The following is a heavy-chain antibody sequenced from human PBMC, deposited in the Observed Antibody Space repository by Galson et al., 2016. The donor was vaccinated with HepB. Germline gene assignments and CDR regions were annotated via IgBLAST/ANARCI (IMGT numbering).Heavy chain of an antibody. D-gene: IGHD6-13*01. CDR3: ARGRGLASGGWFDP. Sequence: SLRLSCAASGFTLSNYYMHWVRQAPGKGLEWVSTISSSSKYIYYADSVQGRFTISRDIANNSLFLQMTSLRDEDTAVYYCARGRGLASGGWFDPWGQGTQVTVS. CDR1: GFTLSNYY. CDR2: ISSSSKYI. J-gene: IGHJ5*02. V-gene: IGHV3-21*01.